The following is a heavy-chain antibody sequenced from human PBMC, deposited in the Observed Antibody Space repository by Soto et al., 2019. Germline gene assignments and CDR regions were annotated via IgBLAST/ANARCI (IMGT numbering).Heavy chain of an antibody. D-gene: IGHD3-10*01. V-gene: IGHV4-4*02. CDR1: GGSISSSNW. CDR3: ARDSRDYYYGSGSYYNWSYYYYYYGMDV. Sequence: SETLSLTCAVSGGSISSSNWWSWVRQPPGKGLEWIGEIYHSGSTNYNPSLKSRVTISVDKSKNRFSLKLSSVTAADTAVYYCARDSRDYYYGSGSYYNWSYYYYYYGMDVWSQGTTVTVSS. CDR2: IYHSGST. J-gene: IGHJ6*02.